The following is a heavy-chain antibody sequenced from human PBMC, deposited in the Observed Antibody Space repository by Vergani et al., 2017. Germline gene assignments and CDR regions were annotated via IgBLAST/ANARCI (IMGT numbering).Heavy chain of an antibody. J-gene: IGHJ4*02. CDR2: ISWDGGST. Sequence: EVQLVESGGVVVQPGGSLRLSCAASGFTFDDYTMHWVRQPPGKGLEWVSLISWDGGSTYYADSVKGRFTISRDNSKNSLYLQMNSLRTEDTALYYCAKGSYYDSSGYYLPVWSQGTLVTVSS. D-gene: IGHD3-22*01. V-gene: IGHV3-43*01. CDR1: GFTFDDYT. CDR3: AKGSYYDSSGYYLPV.